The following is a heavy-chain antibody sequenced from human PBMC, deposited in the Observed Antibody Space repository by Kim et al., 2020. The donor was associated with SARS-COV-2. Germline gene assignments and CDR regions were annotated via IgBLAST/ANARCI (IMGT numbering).Heavy chain of an antibody. CDR3: ASPSSSSWSSHPDY. D-gene: IGHD6-13*01. J-gene: IGHJ4*02. CDR2: ISGDGGST. Sequence: GGSLRLSCAASGFTFDDYAMHWVRQAPGKGLEWVSLISGDGGSTYYADSVKGRFTISRDNSKNSLYLQMNSLRTEDTALYYCASPSSSSWSSHPDYWGQGTLVTVSS. V-gene: IGHV3-43*02. CDR1: GFTFDDYA.